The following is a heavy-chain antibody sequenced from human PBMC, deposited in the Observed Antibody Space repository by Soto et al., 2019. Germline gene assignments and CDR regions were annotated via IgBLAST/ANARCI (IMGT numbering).Heavy chain of an antibody. CDR2: ISSSSSYI. V-gene: IGHV3-21*01. CDR1: GFTFSSYS. J-gene: IGHJ3*02. CDR3: ARGGEYSSSSGDAFDI. Sequence: GGSLRLSCAASGFTFSSYSMNWVRQAPGKGLEWVSSISSSSSYIYYADSVKGRFTISRDNAKNSLYLQMNSLRAEDTAVYYCARGGEYSSSSGDAFDIWGQGTMVTVSS. D-gene: IGHD6-6*01.